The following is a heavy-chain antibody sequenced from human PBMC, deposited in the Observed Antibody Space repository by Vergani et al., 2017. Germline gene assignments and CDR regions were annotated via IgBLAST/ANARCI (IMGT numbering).Heavy chain of an antibody. CDR2: ISYDGTQK. CDR3: AKVSDNEAGFDS. CDR1: GFTSSYYG. J-gene: IGHJ4*02. D-gene: IGHD6-19*01. Sequence: QVHLVESGGGVVQPGRSLRLSCVVSGFTSSYYGMHWVRQAPGKGLEWVAVISYDGTQKYYADSVKGRFTISRDNSKSTLYLQMNSLRTEDTAVYYCAKVSDNEAGFDSWGQGALVTVSS. V-gene: IGHV3-30*18.